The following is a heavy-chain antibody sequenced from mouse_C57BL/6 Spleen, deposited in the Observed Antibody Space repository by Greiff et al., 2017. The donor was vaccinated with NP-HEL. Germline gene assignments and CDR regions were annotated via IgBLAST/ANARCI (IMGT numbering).Heavy chain of an antibody. D-gene: IGHD1-1*01. J-gene: IGHJ4*01. CDR2: IDPSDSYT. CDR3: ARSSYYYGSSYYDMDY. CDR1: GYTFTSYW. Sequence: QVQLQQPGAELVMPGASVKLSCKASGYTFTSYWMHWVQQRPGQGLEWIGEIDPSDSYTNSNQKFKGKSTLTVDKSSSTAYMQLSSLTSEDSAVYYCARSSYYYGSSYYDMDYWGQGTSVTVS. V-gene: IGHV1-69*01.